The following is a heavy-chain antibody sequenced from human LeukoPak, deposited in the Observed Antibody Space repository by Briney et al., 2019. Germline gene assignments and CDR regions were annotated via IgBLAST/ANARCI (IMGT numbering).Heavy chain of an antibody. J-gene: IGHJ4*02. D-gene: IGHD4-11*01. CDR1: GLTFSRYG. Sequence: GGSLRLSCAASGLTFSRYGMHWVRQAPGKGLEWVAYIRYDGSYKHYADSVKGRFTISRDNSKNTLYLQMNSPRGEDTAVYYCAKDPPSPDPYSNYLFDYWGQGTLVTVSS. V-gene: IGHV3-30*02. CDR3: AKDPPSPDPYSNYLFDY. CDR2: IRYDGSYK.